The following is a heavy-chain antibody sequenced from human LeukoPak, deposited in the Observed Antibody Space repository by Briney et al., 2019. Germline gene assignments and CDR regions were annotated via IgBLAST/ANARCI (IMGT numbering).Heavy chain of an antibody. J-gene: IGHJ5*02. V-gene: IGHV4-61*02. Sequence: PSQTLSLTCTVSGGSISSGSYYWSWIRQPAGKGLEWIGRIYTSGSTNYNPSLKSRVTISVDTSENQFSLKLSSVTAADTAVYYCARLYYDFWSPQDWFDPWGQGTLVTVSS. CDR3: ARLYYDFWSPQDWFDP. CDR1: GGSISSGSYY. D-gene: IGHD3-3*01. CDR2: IYTSGST.